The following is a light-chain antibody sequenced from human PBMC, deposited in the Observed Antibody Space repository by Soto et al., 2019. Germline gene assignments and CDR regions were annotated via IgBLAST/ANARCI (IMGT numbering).Light chain of an antibody. J-gene: IGLJ3*02. CDR2: EGS. V-gene: IGLV2-23*03. Sequence: QSVLTQPASVSGSPGQSITISCTGTSSDIGSYNLVSWYQQHPGKAPKVIIYEGSNRPSGVSNRFSASKSGNKASLTISGLQAEDEADYYCCSYAASSTFNWVFGVGTKLTVL. CDR3: CSYAASSTFNWV. CDR1: SSDIGSYNL.